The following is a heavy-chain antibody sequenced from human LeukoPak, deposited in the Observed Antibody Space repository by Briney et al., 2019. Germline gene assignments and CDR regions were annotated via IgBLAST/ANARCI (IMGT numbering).Heavy chain of an antibody. CDR1: GFTFNNAW. V-gene: IGHV3-7*03. J-gene: IGHJ4*02. CDR2: IKQDGSEK. Sequence: GGSLRLSCAASGFTFNNAWMSWVRQAPGKGLEWVANIKQDGSEKSYVESVRGRFTISRDNAKNSLYLQLNSLRAEDTALYYCARDNPPDYWGQGTLVTVSS. CDR3: ARDNPPDY.